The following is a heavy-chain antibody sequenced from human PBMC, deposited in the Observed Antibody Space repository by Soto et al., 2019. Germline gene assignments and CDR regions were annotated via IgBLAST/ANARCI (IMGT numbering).Heavy chain of an antibody. CDR1: GFTFSSYA. CDR3: ARRAYFDY. Sequence: GGSLRLSCAASGFTFSSYAMHWVRQAPGKGLEWVAVISYDGSNKYYADSVKGRFTISRDNSKNTLYLQMNSLRAEDTAVYYCARRAYFDYWGQGTLVTVSS. J-gene: IGHJ4*02. V-gene: IGHV3-30-3*01. CDR2: ISYDGSNK.